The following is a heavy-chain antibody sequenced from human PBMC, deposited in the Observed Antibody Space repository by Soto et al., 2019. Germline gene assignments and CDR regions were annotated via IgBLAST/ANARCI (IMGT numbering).Heavy chain of an antibody. CDR3: AKDGTTWIQLWFHFDY. CDR1: GFTFSSYG. D-gene: IGHD5-18*01. CDR2: ISYDGSNK. Sequence: QVQLMESGGGVVQPGRSLRLSCAASGFTFSSYGMHWVRQAPGKGLEWVAVISYDGSNKYYADSVKGRFTISRDNSKNTLYLQMNSLRAEDTAVYYCAKDGTTWIQLWFHFDYWGQGTLVTVSS. J-gene: IGHJ4*02. V-gene: IGHV3-30*18.